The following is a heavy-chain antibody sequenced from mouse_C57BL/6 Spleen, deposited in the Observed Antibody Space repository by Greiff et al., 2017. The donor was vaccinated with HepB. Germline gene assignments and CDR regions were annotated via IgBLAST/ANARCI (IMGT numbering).Heavy chain of an antibody. J-gene: IGHJ4*01. CDR1: GYAFSSSW. D-gene: IGHD1-1*01. CDR3: ARQDYGSSFAMDY. V-gene: IGHV1-82*01. Sequence: QVQLQQSGPELVKPGASVKISCKASGYAFSSSWMNWVKQRPGKGLEWIGRIYPGDGDTNYNGKFKGKATLTADKSSSTAYMQSSSLTSEDSAVYFCARQDYGSSFAMDYWGQGTSVTVSS. CDR2: IYPGDGDT.